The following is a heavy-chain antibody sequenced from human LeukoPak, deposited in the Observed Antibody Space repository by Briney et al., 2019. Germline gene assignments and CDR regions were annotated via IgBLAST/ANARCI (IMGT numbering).Heavy chain of an antibody. CDR3: TGPPMVPGVGYRYYYYYTDV. CDR1: GGSFSGSY. J-gene: IGHJ6*03. V-gene: IGHV4-34*01. Sequence: PSETLSLTCAVYGGSFSGSYWSWIRQPPGKGLEWIGEINHRGSTNYNPSLKRRVNIPVDTSKNQFSLKLSSVTAADTAWNYWTGPPMVPGVGYRYYYYYTDVWGKGTTVTISS. D-gene: IGHD3-10*01. CDR2: INHRGST.